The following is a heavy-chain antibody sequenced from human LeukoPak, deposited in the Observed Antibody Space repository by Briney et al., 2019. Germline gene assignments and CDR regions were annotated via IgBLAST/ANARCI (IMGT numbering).Heavy chain of an antibody. J-gene: IGHJ4*02. CDR3: ARAYFSILTRYYIDY. CDR1: GFIFGDYG. V-gene: IGHV3-49*04. Sequence: GGSLRLSCTTSGFIFGDYGVSWVRQAPGKGLEWVGFIRSKAYGGTTEYAASMKGRFTISRDDSKSIAYLQMNSLKTEDTAVYYCARAYFSILTRYYIDYSGQGTLVTVSS. CDR2: IRSKAYGGTT. D-gene: IGHD3-9*01.